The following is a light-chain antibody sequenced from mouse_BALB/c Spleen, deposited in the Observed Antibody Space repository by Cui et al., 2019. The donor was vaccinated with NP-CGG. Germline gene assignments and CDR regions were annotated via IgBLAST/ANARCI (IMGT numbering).Light chain of an antibody. Sequence: AFVTQEFALTTSPGETVTLTCRSSTGAVTTSNYANWVQEKPDHFFTGLIGGTNNRAPGVPARFSGSLIGDKAALTITGAQTEDEAIYFCALWYSNHWVFGGGTKLTVL. CDR3: ALWYSNHWV. V-gene: IGLV1*01. CDR1: TGAVTTSNY. CDR2: GTN. J-gene: IGLJ1*01.